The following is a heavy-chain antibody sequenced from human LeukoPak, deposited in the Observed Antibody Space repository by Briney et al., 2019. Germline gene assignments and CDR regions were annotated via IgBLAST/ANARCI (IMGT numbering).Heavy chain of an antibody. CDR3: VRGNGYNSGYFEY. D-gene: IGHD5-24*01. J-gene: IGHJ4*02. V-gene: IGHV4-59*12. CDR2: IYYGGT. Sequence: SETLSLTCTVSGGSIATYYWSWIRQSPGKGLEWIAYIYYGGTNYNPTLKSRDSLSADTSTKQFSLTLRSATAANTAVYYSVRGNGYNSGYFEYWGQGTLVTVSS. CDR1: GGSIATYY.